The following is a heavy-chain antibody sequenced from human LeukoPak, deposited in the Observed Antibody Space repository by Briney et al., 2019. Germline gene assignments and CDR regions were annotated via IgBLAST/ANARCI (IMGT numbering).Heavy chain of an antibody. CDR2: INSDGSST. CDR3: ARDWAINY. J-gene: IGHJ4*02. D-gene: IGHD3-16*01. V-gene: IGHV3-74*01. CDR1: GFTFSSYW. Sequence: GGPLRLSCAASGFTFSSYWMHWVRQAPGKGLVWVSHINSDGSSTSYADSVKGRFTISRDNAKNTLYLQMNSLRAEDTAVYYCARDWAINYWGQGTLVTVSS.